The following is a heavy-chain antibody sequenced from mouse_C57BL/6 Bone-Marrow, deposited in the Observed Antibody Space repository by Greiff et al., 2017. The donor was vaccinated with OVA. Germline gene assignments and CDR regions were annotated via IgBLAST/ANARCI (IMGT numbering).Heavy chain of an antibody. D-gene: IGHD2-14*01. CDR2: IDPSDSYT. V-gene: IGHV1-69*01. J-gene: IGHJ2*01. Sequence: QVQLQQPGAELVMPGASVKLSCKASGYTFTSYWMHWVKQRPGQGLEWIGEIDPSDSYTNYNQKFKGKSTLTVAKSSSTAYMQLSSLTSEDSAFYYCAREIGYYFDYWGQGTTLTVSS. CDR1: GYTFTSYW. CDR3: AREIGYYFDY.